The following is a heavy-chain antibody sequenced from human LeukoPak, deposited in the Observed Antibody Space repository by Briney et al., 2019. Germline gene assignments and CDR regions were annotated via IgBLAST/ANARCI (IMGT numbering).Heavy chain of an antibody. CDR1: GFTFSSYA. CDR2: ISGSGGNT. V-gene: IGHV3-23*01. D-gene: IGHD3-22*01. CDR3: APTVDYNYDSSGYPRHFDY. J-gene: IGHJ4*02. Sequence: GGSLRLSCAASGFTFSSYAMSWVRQAPGKGLEWDSAISGSGGNTYYADSVKGRFTISRDNSKNTLYLQMNSLRAEDTAVYYCAPTVDYNYDSSGYPRHFDYWGQGTLVTVSS.